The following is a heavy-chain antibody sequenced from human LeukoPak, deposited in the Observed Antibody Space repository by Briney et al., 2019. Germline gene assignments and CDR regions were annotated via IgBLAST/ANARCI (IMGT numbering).Heavy chain of an antibody. Sequence: GGPLRLSCAASGFTLSSYWMSWVRQAPGKGLEWVANIKQDGSEKYYVDSVKGRFTISRDNAKNSLYLQMNSLRAEDTAVYYCARSKSGGFDYWGQGTLVTVSS. J-gene: IGHJ4*02. CDR2: IKQDGSEK. CDR3: ARSKSGGFDY. D-gene: IGHD3-10*01. CDR1: GFTLSSYW. V-gene: IGHV3-7*01.